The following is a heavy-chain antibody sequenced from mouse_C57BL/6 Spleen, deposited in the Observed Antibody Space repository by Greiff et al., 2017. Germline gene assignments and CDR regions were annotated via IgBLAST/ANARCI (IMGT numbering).Heavy chain of an antibody. Sequence: EVKLVESGGDLVKPGGSLKLSCAASGFTFSSYGMSWVRQTPDKRLAWVATISSGGSYTYYPDSVKGRFTISRDNAKNTLYLQMSSLKSEDTAMYYCASYDYDVYYAMDYWGQGTSVTVSS. J-gene: IGHJ4*01. V-gene: IGHV5-6*01. CDR3: ASYDYDVYYAMDY. D-gene: IGHD2-4*01. CDR2: ISSGGSYT. CDR1: GFTFSSYG.